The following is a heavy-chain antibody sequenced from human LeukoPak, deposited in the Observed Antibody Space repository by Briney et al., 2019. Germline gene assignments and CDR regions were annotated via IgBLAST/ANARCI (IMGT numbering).Heavy chain of an antibody. CDR1: GFPFSTFP. CDR3: AKDMTTATLFDY. CDR2: LSGDGSDT. J-gene: IGHJ4*02. V-gene: IGHV3-23*01. Sequence: GGSLRLSCQASGFPFSTFPMSWVRQAPGKGLEWVSTLSGDGSDTYYADSVKGRFTISRDTSKNTLFLQMDSLRADDTAIYYCAKDMTTATLFDYWGQGTLVTVSS. D-gene: IGHD1-14*01.